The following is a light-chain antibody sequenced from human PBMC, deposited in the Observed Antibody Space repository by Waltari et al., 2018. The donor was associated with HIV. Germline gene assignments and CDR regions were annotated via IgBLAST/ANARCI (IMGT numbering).Light chain of an antibody. J-gene: IGLJ1*01. CDR3: AAWDDSLDGYV. V-gene: IGLV1-44*01. CDR1: SSNIERNT. CDR2: SSN. Sequence: QSVLTQPPSASGTPGQRVTISCSGSSSNIERNTVNWYQQFPGTTPKVVIYSSNQGDEGLPDRISGARSGTSASLAISGLQSEDEAHYDCAAWDDSLDGYVFGPGTEVTVL.